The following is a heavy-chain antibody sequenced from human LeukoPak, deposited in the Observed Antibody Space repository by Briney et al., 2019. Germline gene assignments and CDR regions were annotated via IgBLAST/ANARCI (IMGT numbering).Heavy chain of an antibody. CDR1: GGSISSYY. Sequence: PSETLSLTCTVSGGSISSYYWSWIRQPPGKGLEWIGYIYYSGSTNCNPSLKSRVTISVDTSKNQFSLKLSSVTAADTAVYYCARGQDYYDSRGEYYFDYWGRGTLVTVSS. D-gene: IGHD3-22*01. CDR3: ARGQDYYDSRGEYYFDY. J-gene: IGHJ4*02. CDR2: IYYSGST. V-gene: IGHV4-59*01.